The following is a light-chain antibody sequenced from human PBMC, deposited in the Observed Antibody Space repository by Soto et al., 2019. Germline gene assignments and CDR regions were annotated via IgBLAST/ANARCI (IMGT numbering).Light chain of an antibody. V-gene: IGKV3-15*01. J-gene: IGKJ4*01. Sequence: EIVMTQSPATLSVSPGERATLFCRASQSIRSNLAWYQQKAGQAPRLLIYGTSTRATGIPARFSGSGSGTEFTLTISSVQSEDFAVYYCQQYKNWPPLSFGGGTKGEIK. CDR3: QQYKNWPPLS. CDR2: GTS. CDR1: QSIRSN.